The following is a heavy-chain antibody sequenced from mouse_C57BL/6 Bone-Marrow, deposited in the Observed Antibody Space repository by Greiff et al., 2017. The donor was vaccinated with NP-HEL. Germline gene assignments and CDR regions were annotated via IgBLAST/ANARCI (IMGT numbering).Heavy chain of an antibody. CDR2: IYPGDGDT. J-gene: IGHJ1*03. Sequence: VQLKQSGAELVKPGASVKISCKASGYAFSSYWMNWVKQRPGKGLEWIGQIYPGDGDTNYNGKFKGKATLTADKSSSTAYMQLSSLTSEDSAVYFGARDDGSSYWYFDVWGTGTTVTVSS. V-gene: IGHV1-80*01. CDR3: ARDDGSSYWYFDV. CDR1: GYAFSSYW. D-gene: IGHD1-1*01.